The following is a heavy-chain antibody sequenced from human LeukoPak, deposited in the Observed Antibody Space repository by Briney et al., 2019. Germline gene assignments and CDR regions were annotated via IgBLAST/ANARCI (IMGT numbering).Heavy chain of an antibody. V-gene: IGHV4-39*01. J-gene: IGHJ4*02. CDR1: SGSISNSNYY. CDR3: ARHRLGGSLGYCSSTCCYSFDY. D-gene: IGHD2-2*01. Sequence: SETLSLTCSVFSGSISNSNYYWGWIRQPPGKGLEWIGSIYYSGSTYYNPSLKGRVTISVDTSKNQFSLKLSSVTAADTAVYYCARHRLGGSLGYCSSTCCYSFDYWGQGTLVTVSS. CDR2: IYYSGST.